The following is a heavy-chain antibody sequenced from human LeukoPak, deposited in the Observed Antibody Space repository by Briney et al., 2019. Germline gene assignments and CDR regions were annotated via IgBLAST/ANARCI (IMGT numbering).Heavy chain of an antibody. J-gene: IGHJ4*02. CDR2: ISSSGSTI. V-gene: IGHV3-48*03. CDR3: ASGGFGELSHDY. Sequence: SLRLSCAASGFTFSSYEMNWVRQAPGKGLEWVSYISSSGSTIYYADSVKGRFTISRDNAKNSLYLQMNSLRAEDTAVYYCASGGFGELSHDYWGQGTLVTVSS. D-gene: IGHD3-10*01. CDR1: GFTFSSYE.